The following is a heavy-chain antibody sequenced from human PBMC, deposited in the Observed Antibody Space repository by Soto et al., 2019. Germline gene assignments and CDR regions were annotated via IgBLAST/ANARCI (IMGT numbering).Heavy chain of an antibody. CDR1: GYTFTNYG. Sequence: GASVKVSCKASGYTFTNYGISWVRQAPGQGLEWMGWINVYNDNTKYAQKVQGRVTMTTDTSTSTAYMDLRSLRAEDTAVYYCARDPWFDPWGQGTLVTVSS. V-gene: IGHV1-18*01. CDR2: INVYNDNT. J-gene: IGHJ5*02. CDR3: ARDPWFDP.